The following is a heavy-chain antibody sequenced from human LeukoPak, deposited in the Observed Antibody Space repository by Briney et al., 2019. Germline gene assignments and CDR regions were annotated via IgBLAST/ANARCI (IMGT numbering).Heavy chain of an antibody. CDR3: ARGSESPSSDGWVVTATALDS. CDR2: INPSGGST. V-gene: IGHV1-46*01. D-gene: IGHD2-15*01. J-gene: IGHJ4*02. Sequence: ASVKVSFKASGYTFTRYYIHWVRQAPGQGLEWMGIINPSGGSTNYAQRFQGRVTMTRDTSTGTVYMELSNLRSEDAAVYYCARGSESPSSDGWVVTATALDSWGQGTLVTVSS. CDR1: GYTFTRYY.